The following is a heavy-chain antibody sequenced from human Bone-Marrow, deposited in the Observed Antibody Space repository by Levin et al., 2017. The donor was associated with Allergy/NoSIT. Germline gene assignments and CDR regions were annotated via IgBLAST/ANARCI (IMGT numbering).Heavy chain of an antibody. CDR1: GFTFSSYA. V-gene: IGHV3-23*01. D-gene: IGHD3-16*02. Sequence: LSLTCAASGFTFSSYAMSWVRQAPGKGLEWVSAISGSGGSTYYADSVKGRFTISRDNSKNTLYLQMNSLRAEDTAVYYCAKLPGIVITFGGVIEYYFDYWGQGTLVTVSA. CDR3: AKLPGIVITFGGVIEYYFDY. CDR2: ISGSGGST. J-gene: IGHJ4*02.